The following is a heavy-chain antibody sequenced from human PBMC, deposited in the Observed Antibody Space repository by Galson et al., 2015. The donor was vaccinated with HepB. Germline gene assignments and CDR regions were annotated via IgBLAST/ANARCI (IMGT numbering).Heavy chain of an antibody. CDR1: GYTFTSYG. D-gene: IGHD3-10*01. CDR2: ISVYNGNT. V-gene: IGHV1-18*01. J-gene: IGHJ4*02. Sequence: SVKVSCKASGYTFTSYGISWVRQAPGQGLEWMGWISVYNGNTNSAQKFQGRVTMTTDTSTDRAYMELRSLRSDDTAVYYRARMYYGSGSTYTDFWGQGTLVTVSS. CDR3: ARMYYGSGSTYTDF.